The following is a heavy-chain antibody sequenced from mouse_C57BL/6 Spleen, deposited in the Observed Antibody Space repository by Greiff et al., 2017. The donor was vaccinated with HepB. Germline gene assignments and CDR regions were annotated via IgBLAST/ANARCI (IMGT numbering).Heavy chain of an antibody. CDR3: SFYNYCVNSAMDY. J-gene: IGHJ4*01. CDR1: GFNIKDYY. Sequence: EVQLQQSGAELVKPGASVKLSCTASGFNIKDYYMHWVKQRTEQGLEWIGRIDPEDGETKYAPKYQGKDTIPADTSSHTAYLQLSSLTSEGTAVYYCSFYNYCVNSAMDYWGQGTSVTVSS. D-gene: IGHD2-12*01. CDR2: IDPEDGET. V-gene: IGHV14-2*01.